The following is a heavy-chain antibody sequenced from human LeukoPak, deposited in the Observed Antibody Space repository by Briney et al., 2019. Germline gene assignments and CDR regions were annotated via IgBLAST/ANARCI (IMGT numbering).Heavy chain of an antibody. CDR1: GLTVSSNY. CDR3: ARDPPVGVRDAFDI. Sequence: TGGSLRLACIASGLTVSSNYMSWVRQAPGKGLEWVSVIYRGGGTKYADSVKGRFTISRDDSKNTVFLQMNSLRAEDTAVYYCARDPPVGVRDAFDIWGQGTMVTVSP. CDR2: IYRGGGT. V-gene: IGHV3-66*01. D-gene: IGHD2-8*01. J-gene: IGHJ3*02.